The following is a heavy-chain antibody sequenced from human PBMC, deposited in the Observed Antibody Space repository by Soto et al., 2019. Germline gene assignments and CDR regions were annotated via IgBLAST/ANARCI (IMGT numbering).Heavy chain of an antibody. CDR1: GASITRDGYY. J-gene: IGHJ4*02. D-gene: IGHD3-10*01. Sequence: QVQLQQSGPGLVKPSQTLSLTCTVSGASITRDGYYWSWLRQHPGKGLEWIGHIYYSGNTYYDLSLGRRLTISVDTSKNPFSRRLSSVTAADTAVYYCARTVGSGSPDFDYWGQGTLVTVSS. V-gene: IGHV4-31*03. CDR3: ARTVGSGSPDFDY. CDR2: IYYSGNT.